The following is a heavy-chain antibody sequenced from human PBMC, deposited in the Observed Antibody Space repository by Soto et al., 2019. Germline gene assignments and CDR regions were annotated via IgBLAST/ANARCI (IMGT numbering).Heavy chain of an antibody. CDR3: ARGSSSSGYYGMDV. D-gene: IGHD6-6*01. V-gene: IGHV1-18*04. CDR1: GHTFTSYC. CDR2: ISAYNGNT. J-gene: IGHJ6*02. Sequence: ASVKVSCKASGHTFTSYCISWVRQAPGQGLEWMGWISAYNGNTNYAQKLQGRVTMTTDTSTSTAYMELRSLRSDDTAVYYCARGSSSSGYYGMDVWGQGTTVTVSS.